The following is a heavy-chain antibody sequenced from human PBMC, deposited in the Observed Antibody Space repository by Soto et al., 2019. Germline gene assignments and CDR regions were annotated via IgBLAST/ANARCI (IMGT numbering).Heavy chain of an antibody. V-gene: IGHV3-64D*08. D-gene: IGHD3-10*01. CDR2: ISSNGGST. Sequence: GKGLEYVSAISSNGGSTYYADSVKGRFTISRDNSKNTLYLQMSSLRAEDTAVYYCVKDKDGSGSYRFDPWGQGTLVPVSS. CDR3: VKDKDGSGSYRFDP. J-gene: IGHJ5*02.